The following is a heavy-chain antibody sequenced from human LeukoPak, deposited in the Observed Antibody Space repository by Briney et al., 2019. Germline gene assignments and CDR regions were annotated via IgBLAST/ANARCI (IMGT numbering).Heavy chain of an antibody. V-gene: IGHV1-18*01. CDR1: GYTFTSYG. J-gene: IGHJ6*04. Sequence: ASVKVSCMASGYTFTSYGISWVRQAPGQGLEWMGWISAYNGNTNFAQKLQGRVTMTTDTSTTTAYMELRSLRSDDTAVYYCARDGDCSSTSCYTHYYYGMDVWGKGTTVTVSS. D-gene: IGHD2-2*02. CDR2: ISAYNGNT. CDR3: ARDGDCSSTSCYTHYYYGMDV.